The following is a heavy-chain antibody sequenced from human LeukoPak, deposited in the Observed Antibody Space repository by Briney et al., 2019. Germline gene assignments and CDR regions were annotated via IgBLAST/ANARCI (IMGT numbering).Heavy chain of an antibody. Sequence: PGGSLRLSCAASGFTFSTYTMNWVRQAPGKGLEWVSGISSTSGYIYYADSVKGRFTISRDNSKNTLYLQMNSLRAEDTAVYYCAKDRGSTTTYYFDYWGQGTLVTVSS. CDR1: GFTFSTYT. V-gene: IGHV3-23*01. D-gene: IGHD2-2*01. CDR2: ISSTSGYI. CDR3: AKDRGSTTTYYFDY. J-gene: IGHJ4*02.